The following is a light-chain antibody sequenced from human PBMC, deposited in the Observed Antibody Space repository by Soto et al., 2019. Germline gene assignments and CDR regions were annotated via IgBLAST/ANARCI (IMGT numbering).Light chain of an antibody. CDR1: SSNIGAGYD. CDR3: QSYDSSLSGSVV. CDR2: GNS. V-gene: IGLV1-40*01. J-gene: IGLJ2*01. Sequence: QSALTQPPSVSGAPGQRVTISCTGSSSNIGAGYDLHWYQQLPGTAPKLLIYGNSNRPSGVPDRFSGSKSGTSASLAITGLQAEDEADYYCQSYDSSLSGSVVFGGGTKLTV.